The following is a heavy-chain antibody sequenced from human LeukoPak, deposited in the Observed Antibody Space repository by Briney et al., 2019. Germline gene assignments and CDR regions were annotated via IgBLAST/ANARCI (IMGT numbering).Heavy chain of an antibody. CDR2: IHPEGNEK. Sequence: GGSLRLSCAASGFTFSSYSMNWVRQAPGRGLEWVANIHPEGNEKYHVESVKGRFTISRDNAKNSLFLQMNGLRVEDTAVYYCARGDAFSGDHWGQGTLVTVSS. CDR3: ARGDAFSGDH. J-gene: IGHJ4*02. CDR1: GFTFSSYS. V-gene: IGHV3-7*04.